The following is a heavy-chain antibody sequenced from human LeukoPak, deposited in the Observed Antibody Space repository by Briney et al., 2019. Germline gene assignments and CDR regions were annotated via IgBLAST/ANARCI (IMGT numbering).Heavy chain of an antibody. V-gene: IGHV3-21*01. CDR1: GFTFSSYS. J-gene: IGHJ6*03. CDR2: VSSSGSYI. D-gene: IGHD6-19*01. CDR3: ARDSDSSGWLDYYMDV. Sequence: GGSLRLSCAASGFTFSSYSMNWVRQAPGKGLEWVSSVSSSGSYIYYADSVKGRSTISRDNAKNSLYLQMDSLRAEDTALYYCARDSDSSGWLDYYMDVWGKGTMVTISS.